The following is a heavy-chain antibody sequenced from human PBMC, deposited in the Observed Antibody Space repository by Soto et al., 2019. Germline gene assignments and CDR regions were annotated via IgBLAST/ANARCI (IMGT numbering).Heavy chain of an antibody. Sequence: KASETLSLTCAVYGGSFSGYYWSWIRQPPGKGLEWIGEINHSGSTNYNPSLKSRVTISVDTSKNQFSLKLSSVTAADTAVYYCARGPFEQYYYDSSGYPYFYYWGQGTLVTVSS. CDR2: INHSGST. CDR1: GGSFSGYY. D-gene: IGHD3-22*01. J-gene: IGHJ4*02. V-gene: IGHV4-34*01. CDR3: ARGPFEQYYYDSSGYPYFYY.